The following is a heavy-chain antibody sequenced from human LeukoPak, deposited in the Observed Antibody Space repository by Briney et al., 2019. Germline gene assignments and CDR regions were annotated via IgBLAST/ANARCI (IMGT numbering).Heavy chain of an antibody. Sequence: SETLSLTCTVSGCSISNSRNYWGWIRQPPGKGLDWIGRIYYGGSTYYNAALKNRVTISVDTSKNQFSLKLSSVTAADTAVYYCARDGCSGGSCYHTTLNWFDPWGQGTLVTVSS. CDR1: GCSISNSRNY. CDR2: IYYGGST. CDR3: ARDGCSGGSCYHTTLNWFDP. J-gene: IGHJ5*02. D-gene: IGHD2-15*01. V-gene: IGHV4-39*07.